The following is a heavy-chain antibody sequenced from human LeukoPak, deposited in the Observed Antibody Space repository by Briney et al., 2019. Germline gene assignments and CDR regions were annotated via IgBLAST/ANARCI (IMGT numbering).Heavy chain of an antibody. J-gene: IGHJ4*02. V-gene: IGHV4-31*03. Sequence: SETLSLTCTVSGGSISSGGYYWSWIRQHPGKGLEWIGYIYYSGSTYYNPSLKSRVTISVDTSKNQFSLKLSSVTAADTAVYYCARALGYCSSTSCQPNPFDYWGQGTLVTVS. CDR2: IYYSGST. CDR1: GGSISSGGYY. CDR3: ARALGYCSSTSCQPNPFDY. D-gene: IGHD2-2*01.